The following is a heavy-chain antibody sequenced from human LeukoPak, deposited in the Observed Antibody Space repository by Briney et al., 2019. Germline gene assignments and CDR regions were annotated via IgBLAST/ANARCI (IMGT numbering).Heavy chain of an antibody. D-gene: IGHD3-10*01. CDR1: GFTFSSYW. CDR2: INSDGSST. CDR3: GSVGSGNYYAY. V-gene: IGHV3-74*01. Sequence: GGSLRLSCAASGFTFSSYWMHWVRQAPGKGLVWVSRINSDGSSTDYADSVKGRFTISRDNAKNTLYLQMNRLRAEDTAVYYCGSVGSGNYYAYWGQGSLVTDSS. J-gene: IGHJ4*02.